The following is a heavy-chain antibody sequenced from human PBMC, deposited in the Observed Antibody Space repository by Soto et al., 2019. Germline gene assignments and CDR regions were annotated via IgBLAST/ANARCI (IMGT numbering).Heavy chain of an antibody. CDR1: GGSISSGGYY. D-gene: IGHD2-2*01. Sequence: QVQLQESGPGLVKPSQTLSLTCTVSGGSISSGGYYWSWIRQHPGKGLEWIGYIYYSGSTYYNPSLKSRVTISVDTSKNQFSLKLSSVTAADTAVYYCARAHTSSIVVVPAEMKPGGGNWFDPWGQGTLVTVSS. CDR3: ARAHTSSIVVVPAEMKPGGGNWFDP. CDR2: IYYSGST. V-gene: IGHV4-31*03. J-gene: IGHJ5*02.